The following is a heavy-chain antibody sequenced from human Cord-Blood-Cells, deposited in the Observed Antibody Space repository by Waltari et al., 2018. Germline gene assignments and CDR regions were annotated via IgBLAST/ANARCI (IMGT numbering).Heavy chain of an antibody. D-gene: IGHD4-4*01. J-gene: IGHJ6*02. Sequence: YAISWVRQAPGQGLEWMGGIIPIFGTANYAQKFQGRVTITADESTSTAYMELSSLRSEDTAVYYCASGLHTVTTQDGYYYYGMDVWGQGTTVTISS. CDR3: ASGLHTVTTQDGYYYYGMDV. V-gene: IGHV1-69*01. CDR2: IIPIFGTA. CDR1: YA.